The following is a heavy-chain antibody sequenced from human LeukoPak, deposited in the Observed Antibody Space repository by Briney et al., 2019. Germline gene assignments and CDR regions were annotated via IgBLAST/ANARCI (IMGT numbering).Heavy chain of an antibody. V-gene: IGHV1-2*02. CDR1: GYTFIGYY. CDR2: INPNSGGT. CDR3: ARGTAYSTSWYGVDY. D-gene: IGHD6-13*01. J-gene: IGHJ4*02. Sequence: ASVKVSCKASGYTFIGYYIHWVRQAPGQGLEWMGWINPNSGGTNYAQQFQGRVTMTRDTSISTAYMELSRLRSDDTAVYYCARGTAYSTSWYGVDYWGQGTLVTVSS.